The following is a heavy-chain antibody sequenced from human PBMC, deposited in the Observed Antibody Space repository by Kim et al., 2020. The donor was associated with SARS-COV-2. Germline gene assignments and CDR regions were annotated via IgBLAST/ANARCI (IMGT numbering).Heavy chain of an antibody. D-gene: IGHD3-16*01. Sequence: SETLSLTCTVSGGSISSYYWSWIRQPPGKGLEWIGYIYYSGSTNYNPSLKSRVTISVDTSKNQFSLKLSSVTAADTAVYYCARESPIMITFGGAPYDAFDIWGQGTMVTVSS. CDR2: IYYSGST. J-gene: IGHJ3*02. CDR1: GGSISSYY. CDR3: ARESPIMITFGGAPYDAFDI. V-gene: IGHV4-59*01.